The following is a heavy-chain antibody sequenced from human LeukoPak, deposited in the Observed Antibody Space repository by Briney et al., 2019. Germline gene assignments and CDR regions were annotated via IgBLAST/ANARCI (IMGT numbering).Heavy chain of an antibody. J-gene: IGHJ5*02. D-gene: IGHD6-13*01. CDR3: ARDSSSWKRFDP. CDR2: ISSSSSYI. V-gene: IGHV3-21*01. CDR1: GFTFSSYS. Sequence: SGGSLRLSCAASGFTFSSYSMNWVRQAPGKGLEWVSSISSSSSYIYYADSVKGRFTISRDNAKNSLYLQMNSLRAEDTAVYYCARDSSSWKRFDPWGQGTLVTVSS.